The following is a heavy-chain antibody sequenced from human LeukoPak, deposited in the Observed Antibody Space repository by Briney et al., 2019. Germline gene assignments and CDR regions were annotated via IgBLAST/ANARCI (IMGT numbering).Heavy chain of an antibody. CDR2: IYYSGST. J-gene: IGHJ3*02. Sequence: SETLSLTCTVSGGSISSGDYYWSWIRQPPGKGLEWIGYIYYSGSTYYNPSLKSRVTISVDTSKNQFSLKLSSVTAADTAVYYCARDPQRLDSSGYPEHNDAFDIWGQGTMVTVSS. D-gene: IGHD3-22*01. CDR1: GGSISSGDYY. CDR3: ARDPQRLDSSGYPEHNDAFDI. V-gene: IGHV4-30-4*01.